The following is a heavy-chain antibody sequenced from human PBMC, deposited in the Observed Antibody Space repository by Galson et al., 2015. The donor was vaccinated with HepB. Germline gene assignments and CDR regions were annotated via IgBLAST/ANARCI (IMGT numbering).Heavy chain of an antibody. CDR2: FDPEDGET. Sequence: SVKVSCKVSGYTLTELSMHWVRQAPGKGLEWMGGFDPEDGETIYAQKFQGRVTMTEDTSTDTAYTELSSLRSEDTAVYYCARESPQYYYGSGSPDYWGQGTLVTVSS. CDR3: ARESPQYYYGSGSPDY. J-gene: IGHJ4*02. V-gene: IGHV1-24*01. D-gene: IGHD3-10*01. CDR1: GYTLTELS.